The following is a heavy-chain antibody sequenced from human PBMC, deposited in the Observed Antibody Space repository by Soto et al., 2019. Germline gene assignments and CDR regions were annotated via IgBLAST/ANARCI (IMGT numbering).Heavy chain of an antibody. CDR1: GGSFSGYY. V-gene: IGHV4-34*01. Sequence: SETLSLTCAVYGGSFSGYYWSWIRQPPGKGLEWIGEINHSGSTNYNPSLKSRVTISVDTSKNNFSLKLSSVTAADTAVYYCARQERSYFGPGWFDTWGQGALVTVSS. J-gene: IGHJ5*02. CDR3: ARQERSYFGPGWFDT. D-gene: IGHD3-10*01. CDR2: INHSGST.